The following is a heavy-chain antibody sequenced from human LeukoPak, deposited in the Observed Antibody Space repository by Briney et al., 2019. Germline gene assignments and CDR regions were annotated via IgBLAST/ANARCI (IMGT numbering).Heavy chain of an antibody. Sequence: GGPVKVSCKASGYIFTGYFIYWVRQAPGQGLEWMGWINPNSGGTNYAQNFQGRVTMTRDTSISTAYMELSRLRSDDTAVYYCVRSGYGYGYGWDVGVWGTGTTVSVSS. D-gene: IGHD5-18*01. V-gene: IGHV1-2*02. CDR1: GYIFTGYF. CDR2: INPNSGGT. CDR3: VRSGYGYGYGWDVGV. J-gene: IGHJ6*04.